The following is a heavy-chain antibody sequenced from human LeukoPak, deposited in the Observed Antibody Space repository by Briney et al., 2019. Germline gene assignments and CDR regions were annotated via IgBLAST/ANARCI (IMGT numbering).Heavy chain of an antibody. V-gene: IGHV3-7*01. Sequence: GGPLRLSCAASGFTFSSYWMSWVRQAPGKGLEWVANIKQDGSEKYYVDSVKGRFTISRDNAKNSLYLQMNSLRAEDTAVYYCARVRELIPMDVWGKGTTVTVSS. CDR1: GFTFSSYW. CDR3: ARVRELIPMDV. CDR2: IKQDGSEK. J-gene: IGHJ6*03. D-gene: IGHD2-21*01.